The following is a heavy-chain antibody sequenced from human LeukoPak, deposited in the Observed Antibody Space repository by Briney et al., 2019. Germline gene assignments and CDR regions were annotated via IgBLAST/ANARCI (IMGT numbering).Heavy chain of an antibody. CDR3: AGDSYGWDYFDY. CDR1: VFTFSSYA. V-gene: IGHV3-66*01. CDR2: IYIGGTT. Sequence: GGSLRLSCAASVFTFSSYAMSWVRQAPGKGLEWVSVIYIGGTTYYADSLKGRFTISTDNSKNAVYLQMNSLRVEDTAVYYCAGDSYGWDYFDYWGQGTLVSVSS. D-gene: IGHD5-18*01. J-gene: IGHJ4*02.